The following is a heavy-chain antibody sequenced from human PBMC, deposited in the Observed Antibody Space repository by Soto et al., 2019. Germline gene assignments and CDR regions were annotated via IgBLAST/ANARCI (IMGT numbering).Heavy chain of an antibody. CDR3: ARPTDYHYGMQV. CDR1: EYNFHTYW. J-gene: IGHJ6*02. Sequence: PGESLKISCKGSEYNFHTYWIAGVRQMPGKGLEWMGFIYPHDSDTRYSPSFRGQVTISADKSINTAYLQWTSLKASDTAIYFCARPTDYHYGMQVWGQGTTVTVSS. V-gene: IGHV5-51*01. CDR2: IYPHDSDT. D-gene: IGHD4-17*01.